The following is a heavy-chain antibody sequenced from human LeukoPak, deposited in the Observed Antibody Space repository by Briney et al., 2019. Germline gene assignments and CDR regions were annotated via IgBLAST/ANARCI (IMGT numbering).Heavy chain of an antibody. CDR3: ARDPDYDFWSDSPH. D-gene: IGHD3-3*01. V-gene: IGHV4-39*07. J-gene: IGHJ4*02. CDR2: IFYTGTT. Sequence: SETLSLTCTVSGGSIGSDNYYWGWIRQPPGKGLEFIAGIFYTGTTNYNPSLKSRVTISIDTSKNQFSLKLTSVIAADTAVYFCARDPDYDFWSDSPHWGQGILVTVSS. CDR1: GGSIGSDNYY.